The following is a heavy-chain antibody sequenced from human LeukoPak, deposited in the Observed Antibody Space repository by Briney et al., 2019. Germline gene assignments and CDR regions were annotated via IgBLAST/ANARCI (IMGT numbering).Heavy chain of an antibody. D-gene: IGHD3/OR15-3a*01. Sequence: PGGSLRLSCIASGFSFSDFWMSWVRQAPGQGLEWVANIRQHGNEKHYVDSVRGRFTVSRDNSKNTLYLQMNSLRAEDTAVYYCAKDGGGLFVYWGQGTLVTVSS. V-gene: IGHV3-7*03. CDR1: GFSFSDFW. CDR3: AKDGGGLFVY. CDR2: IRQHGNEK. J-gene: IGHJ4*02.